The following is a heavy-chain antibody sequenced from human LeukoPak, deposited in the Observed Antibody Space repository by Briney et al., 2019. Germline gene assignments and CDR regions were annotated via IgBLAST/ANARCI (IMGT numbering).Heavy chain of an antibody. D-gene: IGHD5-18*01. J-gene: IGHJ2*01. CDR2: IYTSGST. V-gene: IGHV4-4*07. Sequence: PSETLSLTCAVSGYSISSGYYWGWIRQPAGKGLEWIGRIYTSGSTNYNPSLKSRVTMSVDTSKNQFSLKLSSVTAADTAVYYCARVSSAYSYGHWYFDLWGRGTLVTVSS. CDR1: GYSISSGYY. CDR3: ARVSSAYSYGHWYFDL.